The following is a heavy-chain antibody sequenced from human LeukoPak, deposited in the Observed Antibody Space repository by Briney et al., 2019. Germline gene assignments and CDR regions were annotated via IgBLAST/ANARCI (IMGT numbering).Heavy chain of an antibody. Sequence: GGSLRLSCAASGFTFSTYSMNWVRQAPGKGPEWLSYISSSGTIYYADSVKGRFTISRDNAKNSLNLQMNSLRDEDTAVYYCARAISYFEYWGQGTLVAVSS. CDR1: GFTFSTYS. J-gene: IGHJ4*02. CDR3: ARAISYFEY. V-gene: IGHV3-48*02. D-gene: IGHD3-10*01. CDR2: ISSSGTI.